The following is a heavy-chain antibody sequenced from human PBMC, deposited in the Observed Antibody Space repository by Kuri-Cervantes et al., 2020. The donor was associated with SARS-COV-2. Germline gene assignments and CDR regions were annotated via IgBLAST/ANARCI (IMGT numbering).Heavy chain of an antibody. CDR3: ARSYGVRYVPFDH. CDR2: IKFDGSDK. J-gene: IGHJ4*02. CDR1: GFTFANYY. D-gene: IGHD4-17*01. Sequence: GGSLRLSCAASGFTFANYYMSWVRQSPGKGLEWVADIKFDGSDKYYVDSVRGRFTISRDNAKNSLFLQLNSLIAADTAVYYCARSYGVRYVPFDHWGPGTLVTVSS. V-gene: IGHV3-7*05.